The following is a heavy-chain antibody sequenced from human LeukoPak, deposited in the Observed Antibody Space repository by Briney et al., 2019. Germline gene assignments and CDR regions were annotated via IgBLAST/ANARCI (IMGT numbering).Heavy chain of an antibody. CDR1: GCTFTGYY. CDR2: INPNSGGT. Sequence: ASVKVSCKASGCTFTGYYMHWVRQAPGQGLEWMGRINPNSGGTNYAQKFQGRVTMTRDTSISTAYMELSRLRSDDTAVYYCARRFNYYDSSGYYQGFYFDYWGLGTLVTVSS. CDR3: ARRFNYYDSSGYYQGFYFDY. D-gene: IGHD3-22*01. V-gene: IGHV1-2*06. J-gene: IGHJ4*02.